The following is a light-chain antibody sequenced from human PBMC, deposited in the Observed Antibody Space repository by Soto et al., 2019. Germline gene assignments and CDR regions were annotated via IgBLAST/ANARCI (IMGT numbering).Light chain of an antibody. J-gene: IGKJ1*01. CDR1: QSVSGNY. CDR2: DAS. V-gene: IGKV3-20*01. CDR3: QQYGASPPWT. Sequence: EIVLTQSPGTLSLSPGERATLSCRASQSVSGNYLAWYRQKPGQAPRLLIYDASSRATSIPFRFSGSGSGTDFTITISRLETETFTVYYCQQYGASPPWTFGQGTKVEIK.